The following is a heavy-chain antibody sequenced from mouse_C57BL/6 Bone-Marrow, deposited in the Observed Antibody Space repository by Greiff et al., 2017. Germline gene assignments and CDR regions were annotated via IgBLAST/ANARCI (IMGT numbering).Heavy chain of an antibody. J-gene: IGHJ2*01. D-gene: IGHD2-3*01. V-gene: IGHV3-6*01. CDR3: ARGWLLLFDY. Sequence: EVQRVESGPGLVKPSQSLSLTCSVTGYSITSGYYWNWIRQFPGNKLEWMGYISYDGSNNYNPSLKNRISITHDTSKNQFFLKLNSVTTEDTATYYCARGWLLLFDYWGQGTTLTVSS. CDR2: ISYDGSN. CDR1: GYSITSGYY.